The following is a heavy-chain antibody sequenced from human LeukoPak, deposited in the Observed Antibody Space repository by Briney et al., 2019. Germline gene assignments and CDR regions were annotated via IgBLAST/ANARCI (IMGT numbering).Heavy chain of an antibody. Sequence: SENLSLTCTVSGGSISSYYWSWIRQPPGKGLEWIGYIYYSGSTNYNPSLKSRVTISVDTSKNQFSLKLSSVTAADTAVYYCARVRSSGWIEYFQHWGQGTLVTVSS. CDR2: IYYSGST. D-gene: IGHD6-19*01. CDR3: ARVRSSGWIEYFQH. CDR1: GGSISSYY. J-gene: IGHJ1*01. V-gene: IGHV4-59*01.